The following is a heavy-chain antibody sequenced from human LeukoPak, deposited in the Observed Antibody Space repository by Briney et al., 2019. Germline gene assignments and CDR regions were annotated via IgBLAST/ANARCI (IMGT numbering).Heavy chain of an antibody. J-gene: IGHJ6*03. CDR1: GGSFSGYY. Sequence: PSETLSLTCAVYGGSFSGYYWSWIRQPPGKGLEWIGEINHSGSTNYNPSLKSRVTISVDTSKNQFSLKLSSVTAADTAVYYCASSIAVAGTLYYYCYMDVWGKGTTVTVSS. D-gene: IGHD6-13*01. CDR3: ASSIAVAGTLYYYCYMDV. CDR2: INHSGST. V-gene: IGHV4-34*01.